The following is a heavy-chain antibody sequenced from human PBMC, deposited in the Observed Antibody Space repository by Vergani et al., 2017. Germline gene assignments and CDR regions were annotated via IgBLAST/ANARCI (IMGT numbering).Heavy chain of an antibody. V-gene: IGHV1-8*01. Sequence: QVQLVQSGAEVKKPGASVKVSCKASGYTFTSYDINWVRQATGQGLEWMGWMNPNSGNTGYAQKFQGRVTMTRNTSISTAYMELSSLRSEDTAVYYCARMDYYDSSCYVPCGHWGQGTLVTVSS. J-gene: IGHJ1*01. CDR3: ARMDYYDSSCYVPCGH. CDR2: MNPNSGNT. CDR1: GYTFTSYD. D-gene: IGHD3-22*01.